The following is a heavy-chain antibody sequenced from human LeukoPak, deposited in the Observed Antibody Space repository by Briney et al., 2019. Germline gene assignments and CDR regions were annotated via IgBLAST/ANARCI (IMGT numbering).Heavy chain of an antibody. J-gene: IGHJ4*02. V-gene: IGHV6-1*01. Sequence: SQTLSLTCAISGDSVSSNSAAWNSIRQSPSRVLEWLGRTYYRSKWFNHYAVSVNSRIVIKPDTSKNQVSLQVTSVTPEDTAVYYCARLYYDSETYYFDFWGQGTLVTVSS. CDR3: ARLYYDSETYYFDF. CDR2: TYYRSKWFN. D-gene: IGHD3-16*01. CDR1: GDSVSSNSAA.